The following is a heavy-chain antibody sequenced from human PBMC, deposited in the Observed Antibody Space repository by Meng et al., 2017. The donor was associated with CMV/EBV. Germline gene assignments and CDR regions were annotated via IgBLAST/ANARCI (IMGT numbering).Heavy chain of an antibody. CDR1: GYTFTSYD. V-gene: IGHV1-8*03. Sequence: ASVKVSCKASGYTFTSYDINWVRQATGQGLEWMGWMNPNSGNTGYAQKFQGRVTITADKSTSTAYMELSSLRSEDTAVYYCASNSITIFGVVTNTNYYYYGMDVWGQGTTVTVSS. D-gene: IGHD3-3*01. J-gene: IGHJ6*02. CDR3: ASNSITIFGVVTNTNYYYYGMDV. CDR2: MNPNSGNT.